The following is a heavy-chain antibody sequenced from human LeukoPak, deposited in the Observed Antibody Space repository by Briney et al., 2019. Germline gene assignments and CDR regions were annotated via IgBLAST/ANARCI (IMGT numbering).Heavy chain of an antibody. CDR2: IYYSGST. V-gene: IGHV4-39*01. CDR1: GGSISSSSYY. J-gene: IGHJ3*02. D-gene: IGHD2/OR15-2a*01. CDR3: ASHIVSDAFDI. Sequence: SETLSLTCTVSGGSISSSSYYWGWIRQPPGKGLEWIGSIYYSGSTYYNPSLKSRVTISVDTSKNQFSLKLSSVTAADTAVYYCASHIVSDAFDIWGQGTMVTVSS.